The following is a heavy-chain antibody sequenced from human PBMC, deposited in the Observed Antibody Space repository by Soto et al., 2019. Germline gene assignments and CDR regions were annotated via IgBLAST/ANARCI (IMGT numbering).Heavy chain of an antibody. CDR3: ARGGGWVGEASFDS. CDR1: GYTFTSYT. J-gene: IGHJ4*02. CDR2: INAGNGRE. Sequence: QVQLEQSGAEVKKPGASVKVSCKTSGYTFTSYTLHWVRQAPGQGLEWMGWINAGNGREKYSQRFQDRVSLSTDKPAPPAYMELRSPRSEATAVYYCARGGGWVGEASFDSWGQGTQVTVSS. D-gene: IGHD3-10*01. V-gene: IGHV1-3*01.